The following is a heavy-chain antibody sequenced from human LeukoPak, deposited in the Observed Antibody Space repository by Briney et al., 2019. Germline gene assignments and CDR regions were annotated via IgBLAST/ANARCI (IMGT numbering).Heavy chain of an antibody. D-gene: IGHD3-10*01. J-gene: IGHJ4*02. Sequence: SETLSLTCTVSGGSISSYYWSWIRQPPGKGLEWIGYIYYSRSTNYNPSLKSRVTISVDTSKNQFSLKLSSVTAADTAVYYCARALGEGEFDYWGQGTLVTVSS. CDR3: ARALGEGEFDY. CDR2: IYYSRST. V-gene: IGHV4-59*01. CDR1: GGSISSYY.